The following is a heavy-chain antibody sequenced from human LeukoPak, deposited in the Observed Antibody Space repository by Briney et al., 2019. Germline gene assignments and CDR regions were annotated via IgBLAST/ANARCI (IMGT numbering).Heavy chain of an antibody. J-gene: IGHJ6*02. CDR1: GGTFSSYA. V-gene: IGHV1-69*13. CDR3: ARDLGITLVRGALYYYGMDV. CDR2: IIPIFGTA. D-gene: IGHD3-10*01. Sequence: ASVKVSCKASGGTFSSYAISWVRQAPGQGLEWMGGIIPIFGTANYAQKFQGGVTITADESTSTAYMELSSLRSEDTAVYYCARDLGITLVRGALYYYGMDVWGQGTTVTVSS.